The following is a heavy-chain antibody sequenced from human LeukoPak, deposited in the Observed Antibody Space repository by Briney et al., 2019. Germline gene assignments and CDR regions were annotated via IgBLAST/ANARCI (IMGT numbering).Heavy chain of an antibody. CDR2: ISAYNGNT. V-gene: IGHV1-18*01. CDR3: ATQEWELLGILGY. Sequence: ASVKVSCKASGYTFTSYGISWVRQAPGQGLEWMGWISAYNGNTNYAQKLQGRVTMTTDTSTNTAYMELSSLRSEDTAVYYCATQEWELLGILGYWGQGTLVTVSS. J-gene: IGHJ4*02. D-gene: IGHD1-26*01. CDR1: GYTFTSYG.